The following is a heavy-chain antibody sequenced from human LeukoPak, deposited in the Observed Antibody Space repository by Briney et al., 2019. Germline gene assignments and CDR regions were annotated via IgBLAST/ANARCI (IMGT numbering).Heavy chain of an antibody. V-gene: IGHV4-59*08. CDR2: IYYSGST. CDR1: GDSLSTYS. CDR3: VGVKNYWGTPY. J-gene: IGHJ4*02. Sequence: SETLSLTCTVSGDSLSTYSWSWLRQPPGKGLEYIGYIYYSGSTNYNPSLKSRVTMSVDTSKNQFSLKLNSVTAADTAVYYCVGVKNYWGTPYWGQGTLVTVSS. D-gene: IGHD1-7*01.